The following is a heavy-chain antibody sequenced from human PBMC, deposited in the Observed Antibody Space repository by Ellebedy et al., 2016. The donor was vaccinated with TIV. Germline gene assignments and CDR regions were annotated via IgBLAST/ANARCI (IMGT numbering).Heavy chain of an antibody. CDR1: GGSIRSFSYY. D-gene: IGHD3-10*01. J-gene: IGHJ6*02. CDR2: VLNGETT. Sequence: SETLSLTCTVSGGSIRSFSYYWAWIRQSPGMGLEWVGSVLNGETTYSNPSLMSRVTISVDTAHSQVSLRLSAVTAADTAVYYCARDLAPVASGGDYFSYGIDVWGPGTTVTVSS. CDR3: ARDLAPVASGGDYFSYGIDV. V-gene: IGHV4-39*01.